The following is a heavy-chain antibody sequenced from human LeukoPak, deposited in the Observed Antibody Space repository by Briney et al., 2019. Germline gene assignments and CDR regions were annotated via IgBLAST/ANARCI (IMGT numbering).Heavy chain of an antibody. Sequence: GGSLRLSCVASGFTFGKYWMSWVRQAPGKGLEWVANIKLDGSEKNYVDSVKGRFTISRDNTKNSLYLQMNSLKTEDTAVYYCTSPDYGDSIVDYWGQGTLVTVSS. CDR3: TSPDYGDSIVDY. J-gene: IGHJ4*02. D-gene: IGHD4-17*01. CDR1: GFTFGKYW. V-gene: IGHV3-7*03. CDR2: IKLDGSEK.